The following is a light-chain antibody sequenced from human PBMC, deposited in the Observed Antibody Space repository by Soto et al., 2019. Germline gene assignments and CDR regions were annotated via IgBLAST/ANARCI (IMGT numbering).Light chain of an antibody. Sequence: DIQMTQSPSSLSASVGDRVTITCRASQSISNYLNWYQQKPGKAPKLLISAASSMQSGVPSRFRGSESETDFTLTISSLQPDDSATYYCQQSFSPLWTFGQGTKVEV. J-gene: IGKJ1*01. V-gene: IGKV1-39*01. CDR1: QSISNY. CDR2: AAS. CDR3: QQSFSPLWT.